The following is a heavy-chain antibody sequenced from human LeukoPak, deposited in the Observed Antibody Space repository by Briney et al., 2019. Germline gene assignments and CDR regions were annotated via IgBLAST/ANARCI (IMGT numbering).Heavy chain of an antibody. CDR3: AKDAFGVVPHYFDY. J-gene: IGHJ4*02. CDR2: ISGSGGST. D-gene: IGHD3-3*01. Sequence: GGSLRLSCAASGFTFINYAMSWVRQAPGKGLEWVSGISGSGGSTYYADSVKGRFTISRDNSKNTLYLQMNSLRAEDTAVYYCAKDAFGVVPHYFDYWGQGTLVTVSS. CDR1: GFTFINYA. V-gene: IGHV3-23*01.